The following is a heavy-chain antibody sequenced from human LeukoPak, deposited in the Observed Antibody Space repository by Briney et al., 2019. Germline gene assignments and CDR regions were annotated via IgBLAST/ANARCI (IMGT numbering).Heavy chain of an antibody. CDR2: IDPSSGAS. D-gene: IGHD3-3*01. V-gene: IGHV1-2*02. J-gene: IGHJ4*02. CDR3: AVWASKANFWSGPFDY. CDR1: GYTFIDRY. Sequence: ASVKVSCKTSGYTFIDRYVHWVRQAPGQGLEWMGWIDPSSGASVYAQKFQGRATMTRDTSITTAYMELSSLRSDDTAIFYCAVWASKANFWSGPFDYWGQGTLVTVSS.